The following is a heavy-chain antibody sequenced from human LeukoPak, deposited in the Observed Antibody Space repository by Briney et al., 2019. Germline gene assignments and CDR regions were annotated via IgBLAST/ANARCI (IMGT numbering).Heavy chain of an antibody. CDR3: ARYYYDSSGYSFAFDI. CDR1: GYTFTSYG. CDR2: ISAYNGNT. V-gene: IGHV1-18*01. J-gene: IGHJ3*02. Sequence: ASVKVSCKASGYTFTSYGISWVRQAPGQGLEWMGWISAYNGNTNYAQKLQGRVTMTTDTSTSTAYMELRSLRSDDTAVYYCARYYYDSSGYSFAFDIWGQGTMVTVSS. D-gene: IGHD3-22*01.